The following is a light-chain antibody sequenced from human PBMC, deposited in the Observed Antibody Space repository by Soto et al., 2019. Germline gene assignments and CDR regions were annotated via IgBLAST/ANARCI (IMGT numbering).Light chain of an antibody. Sequence: DIQMTQSPSSLSASVGDTVTITCRASQGINNFLAWFQQKPGKALKSLIYGASSLQSGVPSKFSGSGSDTGFTLTISSLQPEDSATYFCQQYHSYPVTFGGGTKVEIK. CDR3: QQYHSYPVT. J-gene: IGKJ4*01. V-gene: IGKV1-16*02. CDR1: QGINNF. CDR2: GAS.